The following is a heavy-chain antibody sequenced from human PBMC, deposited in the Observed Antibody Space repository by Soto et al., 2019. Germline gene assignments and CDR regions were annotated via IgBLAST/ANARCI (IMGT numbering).Heavy chain of an antibody. D-gene: IGHD5-18*01. CDR1: GCSISSGGYY. CDR2: IYYSGST. CDR3: ASPGYSYGYGAFDI. Sequence: SETLSLAGPVSGCSISSGGYYWRWIRQHPGKGLEWIGYIYYSGSTYYNPSLKSRVTISVDTSKNQFSLKLSSVTAADTAVYYCASPGYSYGYGAFDIWGQGTMVTVSS. J-gene: IGHJ3*02. V-gene: IGHV4-31*03.